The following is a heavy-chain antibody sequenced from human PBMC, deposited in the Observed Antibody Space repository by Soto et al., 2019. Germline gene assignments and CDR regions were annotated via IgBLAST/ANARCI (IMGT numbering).Heavy chain of an antibody. Sequence: ASVKVSCKASGYTFTSYAMHWVRQAPGQRLEWMGWINAGNGNTRYSQKFQGRVTITRDTSASTAYMELSSLRSEDTAVYYCARGHYDSSGYYLFDYWGQGTLVTVSS. J-gene: IGHJ4*02. CDR2: INAGNGNT. CDR3: ARGHYDSSGYYLFDY. V-gene: IGHV1-3*01. D-gene: IGHD3-22*01. CDR1: GYTFTSYA.